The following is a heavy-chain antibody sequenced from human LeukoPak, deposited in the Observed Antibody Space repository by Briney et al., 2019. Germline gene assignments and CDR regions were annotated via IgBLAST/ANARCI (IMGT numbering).Heavy chain of an antibody. J-gene: IGHJ4*02. CDR2: VSWNSGSI. CDR3: AKALGEWLLLPHFDY. V-gene: IGHV3-9*01. Sequence: GGSLRLSCAASGFTFDDYAMHWVRQAPGKGLEWVSGVSWNSGSIGYADSVKGRFTISRDNAKNSLYLQMNSLRAEDTALYYCAKALGEWLLLPHFDYWGQGTLVTVSS. CDR1: GFTFDDYA. D-gene: IGHD3-3*01.